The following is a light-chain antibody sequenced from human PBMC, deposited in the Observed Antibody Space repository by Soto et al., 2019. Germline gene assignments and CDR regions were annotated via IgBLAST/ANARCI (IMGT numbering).Light chain of an antibody. Sequence: QSVPTQPASVSGSPGQSITISCTGTSSDVGGYNYVSWYQQHPGKAPKLMIYEVSNRPSGVSNRFSGSKSGNTASLTISGLQAEDEADYYCSSYTSSSTLNYVFGTGTKVTVL. CDR1: SSDVGGYNY. V-gene: IGLV2-14*01. J-gene: IGLJ1*01. CDR2: EVS. CDR3: SSYTSSSTLNYV.